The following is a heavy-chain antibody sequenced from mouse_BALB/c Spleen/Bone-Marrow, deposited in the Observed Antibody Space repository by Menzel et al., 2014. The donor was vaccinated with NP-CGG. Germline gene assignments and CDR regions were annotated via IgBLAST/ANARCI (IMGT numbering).Heavy chain of an antibody. CDR2: VSPGDGDT. CDR3: ARVYYGNLDH. D-gene: IGHD2-1*01. Sequence: VQLQQSGAELVRPGSSVKISCKASGYAFSTYWMNWVKQRPGQGLEWIGQVSPGDGDTNYNGKFRGKATLTADKSSSTAYIQLSSLTSEDCAVYFCARVYYGNLDHWGQGTTLTVSS. J-gene: IGHJ2*01. V-gene: IGHV1-80*01. CDR1: GYAFSTYW.